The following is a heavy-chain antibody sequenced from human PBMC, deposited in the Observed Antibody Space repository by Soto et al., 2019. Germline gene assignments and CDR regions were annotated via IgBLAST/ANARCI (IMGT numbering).Heavy chain of an antibody. Sequence: HEHLVQSGAEVKRPGASLKVSCKASGDSFTGYYIHWVRQAPGQGLAWMGWINPDSGATNYAQNLQGSVTLTSDTSIGTAPIGLTSLTSCDTAVYYGARGDYGTGGYPFPLFDSLGQGTLVIVSS. J-gene: IGHJ4*02. D-gene: IGHD2-8*02. CDR1: GDSFTGYY. CDR2: INPDSGAT. V-gene: IGHV1-2*02. CDR3: ARGDYGTGGYPFPLFDS.